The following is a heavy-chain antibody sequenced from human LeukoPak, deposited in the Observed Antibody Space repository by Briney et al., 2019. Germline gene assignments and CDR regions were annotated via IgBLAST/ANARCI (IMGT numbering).Heavy chain of an antibody. Sequence: SETLSLTCTVSGGSISSYYWSWIRQPPGKGLEWIGYIYYSGSTNYNPSLKSRVTISVGTSKNQFSLKLNSVTAADTAVYYCARGRYDILTGYYFYFFDYWGQGTLVTVSS. J-gene: IGHJ4*02. CDR3: ARGRYDILTGYYFYFFDY. CDR2: IYYSGST. V-gene: IGHV4-59*01. CDR1: GGSISSYY. D-gene: IGHD3-9*01.